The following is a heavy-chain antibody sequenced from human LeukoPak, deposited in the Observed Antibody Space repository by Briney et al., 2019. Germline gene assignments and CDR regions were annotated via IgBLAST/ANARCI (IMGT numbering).Heavy chain of an antibody. CDR2: ISSSGSTI. D-gene: IGHD3-3*01. J-gene: IGHJ6*02. V-gene: IGHV3-11*01. CDR1: GFTFSDYY. Sequence: GGSLRLSCAASGFTFSDYYMSWIRQAPGKGLEWVSYISSSGSTIYYADSVKGRLTISRDNAKNSLYLQMNSLRAEDTAVYYCARGRAYDFWSGYSYYYYGMDVWGQGTTVTVSS. CDR3: ARGRAYDFWSGYSYYYYGMDV.